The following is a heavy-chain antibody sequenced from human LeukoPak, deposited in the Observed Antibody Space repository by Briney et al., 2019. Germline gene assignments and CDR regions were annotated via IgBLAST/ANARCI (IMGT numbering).Heavy chain of an antibody. CDR1: GFSFSNYA. D-gene: IGHD2-2*02. J-gene: IGHJ4*02. Sequence: PGGSLRLSCAASGFSFSNYAMTWVRQAPGKGLEWVSGIGSDGDTTYYAVSVRGRFTIPRDNSESTLYLQMNSLRAEDTAVYYCARYHCTSSSCYRAYDYWGQGSLVIVSS. V-gene: IGHV3-23*01. CDR3: ARYHCTSSSCYRAYDY. CDR2: IGSDGDTT.